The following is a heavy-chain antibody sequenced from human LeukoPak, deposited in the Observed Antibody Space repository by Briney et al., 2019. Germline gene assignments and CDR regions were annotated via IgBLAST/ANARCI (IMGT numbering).Heavy chain of an antibody. CDR2: IIPIFGTA. Sequence: ASVKVSCKASGGTFSSYAISWVRQAPGQGLEWMGGIIPIFGTANYAQKFQGRVTITADESTSTAYMELSSLRSEDTAVYYCASNIAVAGNYYYYGMDVWGQGTTVTVSS. CDR1: GGTFSSYA. V-gene: IGHV1-69*13. CDR3: ASNIAVAGNYYYYGMDV. D-gene: IGHD6-19*01. J-gene: IGHJ6*02.